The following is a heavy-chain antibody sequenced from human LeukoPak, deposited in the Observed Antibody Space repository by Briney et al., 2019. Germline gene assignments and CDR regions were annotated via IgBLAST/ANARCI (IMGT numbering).Heavy chain of an antibody. CDR1: EYNFRSYY. CDR3: ARGATLTYYYDSSGLYSFDY. J-gene: IGHJ4*02. CDR2: INPKTGAT. D-gene: IGHD3-22*01. Sequence: VASVKVSCKASEYNFRSYYIHWLRQAPGQGLEWVGWINPKTGATKYAQNFQGRVAMTRDRPITTVYMEVSRLRFDDTAVYYCARGATLTYYYDSSGLYSFDYWGQGTQVTVSS. V-gene: IGHV1-2*02.